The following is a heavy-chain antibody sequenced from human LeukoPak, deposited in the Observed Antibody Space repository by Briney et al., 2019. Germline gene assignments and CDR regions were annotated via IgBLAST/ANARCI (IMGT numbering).Heavy chain of an antibody. Sequence: SVTLSLTCTVSGGSISSYYWRCLRHPPGKGLVWIGYISYSASTNYNPSLKSRVTISVDTSKNQFSLKLSSVTAADTAVYYCARPRILWFGATNYFDYWGQGTLVIVSS. CDR1: GGSISSYY. J-gene: IGHJ4*02. V-gene: IGHV4-59*01. CDR2: ISYSAST. D-gene: IGHD3-10*01. CDR3: ARPRILWFGATNYFDY.